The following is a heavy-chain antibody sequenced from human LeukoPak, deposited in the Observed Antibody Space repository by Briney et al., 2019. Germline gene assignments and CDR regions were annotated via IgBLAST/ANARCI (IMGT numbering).Heavy chain of an antibody. V-gene: IGHV3-30-3*01. CDR2: ISYDGSNK. CDR3: AKVGAYYDFWSGL. Sequence: HPGGSLRLSCAASGFTFSSYAMHWVRQAPGKRLEWVAVISYDGSNKYYADSVKGRFTISRDNSKNTLYLQMNSLGAGDTAVYYCAKVGAYYDFWSGLWGQGTLVTVSS. D-gene: IGHD3-3*01. J-gene: IGHJ4*02. CDR1: GFTFSSYA.